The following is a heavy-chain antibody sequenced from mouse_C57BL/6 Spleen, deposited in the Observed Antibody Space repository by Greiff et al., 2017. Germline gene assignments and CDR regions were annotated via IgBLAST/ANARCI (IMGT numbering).Heavy chain of an antibody. CDR2: IDPETGGT. V-gene: IGHV1-15*01. CDR3: TRDLFY. J-gene: IGHJ2*01. Sequence: QVQLKQSGAELVRPGASVTLSCKASGYTFTDYEMHWVKQTPVHGLEWIGAIDPETGGTAYNQKFKGKAILTADKSSSTAYMELRSLTSEDSAVYYCTRDLFYWGQGTTLTVSS. CDR1: GYTFTDYE.